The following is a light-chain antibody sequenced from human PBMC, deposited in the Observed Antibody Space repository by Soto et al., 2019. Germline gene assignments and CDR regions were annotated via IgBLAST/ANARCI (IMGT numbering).Light chain of an antibody. V-gene: IGKV3-20*01. CDR3: QQYGNAPMT. CDR2: VAS. CDR1: ESVSRNY. J-gene: IGKJ1*01. Sequence: ETVLTQSPGTLSLSPGEGATLSCRASESVSRNYLAWYQQKPGQAPRFLIYVASSRATGIPDRFSGSGSGTDFTLTISSLEPEDCVWYYCQQYGNAPMTFGQGTSVEVK.